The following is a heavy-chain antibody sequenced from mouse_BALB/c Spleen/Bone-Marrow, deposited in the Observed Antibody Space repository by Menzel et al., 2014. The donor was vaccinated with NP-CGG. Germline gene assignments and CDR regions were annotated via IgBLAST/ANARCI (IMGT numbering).Heavy chain of an antibody. Sequence: VQRVESGPELVRPGVSVKISCKGSGYTFXDYAMHWVKQSHAKSLEWIGVISTYSGNTNYNQKFKGKATMTVDKSSSTAYMKLDRLTSEDSAIYYCARRGYGSSPFDYWGQGTTLTVSS. CDR2: ISTYSGNT. J-gene: IGHJ2*01. CDR3: ARRGYGSSPFDY. D-gene: IGHD1-1*01. CDR1: GYTFXDYA. V-gene: IGHV1-67*01.